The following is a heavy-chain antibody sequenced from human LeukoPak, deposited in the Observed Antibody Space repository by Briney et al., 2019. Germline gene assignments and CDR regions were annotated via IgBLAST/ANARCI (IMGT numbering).Heavy chain of an antibody. D-gene: IGHD2/OR15-2a*01. Sequence: PGGSLRLSCAASGFTFSSYAMSWVRQAPGKGLEWVSAISGSGGSTYYADSVKGRFTISRDNSENTLYLQMNSLRAEDTAVYYCAKDLYPDYFNYGMDVWGQGTTVTVSS. V-gene: IGHV3-23*01. J-gene: IGHJ6*02. CDR2: ISGSGGST. CDR3: AKDLYPDYFNYGMDV. CDR1: GFTFSSYA.